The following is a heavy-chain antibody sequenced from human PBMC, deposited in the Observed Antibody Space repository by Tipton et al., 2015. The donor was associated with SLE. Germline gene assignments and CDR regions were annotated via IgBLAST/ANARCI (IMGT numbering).Heavy chain of an antibody. CDR2: IYYSGST. Sequence: TLSLTCTVSGGSISSHYWSWIRQPPGKGLEWIGYIYYSGSTNYNPSLKSRVTISVDTSKNQFSLKLSSVTAADTAVYYCASDLGYSSSSEGYWGQGTLVTVSS. D-gene: IGHD6-6*01. J-gene: IGHJ4*02. CDR3: ASDLGYSSSSEGY. CDR1: GGSISSHY. V-gene: IGHV4-59*11.